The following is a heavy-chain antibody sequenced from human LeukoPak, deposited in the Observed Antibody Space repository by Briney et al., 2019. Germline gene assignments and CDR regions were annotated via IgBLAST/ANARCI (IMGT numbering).Heavy chain of an antibody. CDR3: ARDVVAGHHTNWFDP. CDR2: ISAYNGNT. Sequence: ASVKVSCKASGYTFTSYGISWVRQAPGQGLEWMGWISAYNGNTNYAQKPQGRVTMTTDTSTSTAYMELRSLRSDDTAVYYCARDVVAGHHTNWFDPWGQGTLVTVSS. D-gene: IGHD6-19*01. CDR1: GYTFTSYG. J-gene: IGHJ5*02. V-gene: IGHV1-18*01.